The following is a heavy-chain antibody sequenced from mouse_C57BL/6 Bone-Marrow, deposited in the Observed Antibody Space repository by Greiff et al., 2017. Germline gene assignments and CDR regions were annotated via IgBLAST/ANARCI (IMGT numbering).Heavy chain of an antibody. D-gene: IGHD1-1*01. Sequence: VQLQQSGPELVKPGASVKISCKASGYTFTDYYMNWVKQSHGKSLEWIGDINPNNGGTSYNQKFKGKATLTVDKSSSTAYMELRSLTSEDSVVYYCASEVLLLFDYWGQGTTLTVSS. CDR1: GYTFTDYY. J-gene: IGHJ2*01. CDR2: INPNNGGT. CDR3: ASEVLLLFDY. V-gene: IGHV1-26*01.